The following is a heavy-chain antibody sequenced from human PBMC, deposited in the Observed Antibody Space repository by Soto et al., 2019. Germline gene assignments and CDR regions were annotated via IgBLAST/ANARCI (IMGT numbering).Heavy chain of an antibody. CDR2: SDASGGI. V-gene: IGHV4-34*02. J-gene: IGHJ3*02. Sequence: QVQLQQWGAGLLKPSETLSLTCAVFGGSLSGYWWSWIRQPPGKELEWIGESDASGGINYNPSLKSRVTISVDTSKNQFSLKLTSLIAADTAVYFCARAGFSGPYDAFDIWGQGTMVSVSS. D-gene: IGHD5-12*01. CDR1: GGSLSGYW. CDR3: ARAGFSGPYDAFDI.